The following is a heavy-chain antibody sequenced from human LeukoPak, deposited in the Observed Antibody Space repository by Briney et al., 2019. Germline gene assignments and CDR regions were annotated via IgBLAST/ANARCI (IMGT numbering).Heavy chain of an antibody. CDR1: GFTFSNYA. Sequence: GGSLRLSCAASGFTFSNYAMSWVRQAPGKGLEWVSGISGSSDSTYYADSVKGRFTISRDKSKNTLYLQMNSLRAEDTAVYYCAKDQSCSGGSCYSDYWGQGNLVTVSS. V-gene: IGHV3-23*01. J-gene: IGHJ4*02. CDR3: AKDQSCSGGSCYSDY. D-gene: IGHD2-15*01. CDR2: ISGSSDST.